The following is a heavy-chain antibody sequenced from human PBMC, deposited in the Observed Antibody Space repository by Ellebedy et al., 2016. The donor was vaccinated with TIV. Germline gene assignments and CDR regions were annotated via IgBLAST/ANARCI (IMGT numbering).Heavy chain of an antibody. J-gene: IGHJ4*02. V-gene: IGHV3-23*01. Sequence: LSLTCAASGFTFSSYAMSWVRQAPGKGLEWVSTISHTGSRTYYADSVEGRFTISRDTSKKTLYLQMNSLRAEDTAIYYCAKGRGGGSDSSAPRYYFDYWGLGTLVTVSS. D-gene: IGHD3-22*01. CDR3: AKGRGGGSDSSAPRYYFDY. CDR2: ISHTGSRT. CDR1: GFTFSSYA.